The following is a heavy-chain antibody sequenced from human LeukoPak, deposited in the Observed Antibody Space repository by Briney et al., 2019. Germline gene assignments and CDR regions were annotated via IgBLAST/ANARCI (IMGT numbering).Heavy chain of an antibody. CDR3: AREGRGEGHKSFDL. CDR1: GYSFTDHF. Sequence: ASVMVSCKASGYSFTDHFVHWVRRAPGQGLEWMGWTNPRSGSTKSAQKFQGRVTMTRDTSTNPAYMELRGLTSDDTAVYYCAREGRGEGHKSFDLWGQETMVTVSS. CDR2: TNPRSGST. J-gene: IGHJ3*01. V-gene: IGHV1-2*02.